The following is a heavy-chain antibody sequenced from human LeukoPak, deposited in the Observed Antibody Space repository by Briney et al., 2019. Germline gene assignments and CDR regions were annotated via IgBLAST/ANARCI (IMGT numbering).Heavy chain of an antibody. CDR1: GGSISTYY. J-gene: IGHJ4*02. Sequence: ASETLSLTCTVSGGSISTYYWSWIRQPPGKGLEWIGYISYTVTSNYNPSLKSRVTISVDTSKNQFSLKLSSVTAAGTAVYYCARVGDWNDLVYWGQGTLVTVSS. CDR2: ISYTVTS. D-gene: IGHD1-1*01. CDR3: ARVGDWNDLVY. V-gene: IGHV4-59*01.